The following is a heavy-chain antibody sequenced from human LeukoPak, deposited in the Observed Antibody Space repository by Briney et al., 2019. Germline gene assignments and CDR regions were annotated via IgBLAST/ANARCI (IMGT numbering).Heavy chain of an antibody. CDR3: AKGGEMATIEESDY. D-gene: IGHD5-24*01. V-gene: IGHV3-11*05. J-gene: IGHJ4*02. CDR2: IASSGSHT. CDR1: GFTFSNYY. Sequence: GGSLRLSCAASGFTFSNYYMSWVRQAPGKGLEWVSHIASSGSHTIYADSVKGRFTISRDDAKNSLYLQMDSLTVEDTAVYYCAKGGEMATIEESDYWGQGTLVTVSS.